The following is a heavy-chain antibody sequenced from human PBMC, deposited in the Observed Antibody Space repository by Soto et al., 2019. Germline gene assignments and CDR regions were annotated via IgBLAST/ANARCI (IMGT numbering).Heavy chain of an antibody. CDR1: GYTFTGYY. D-gene: IGHD3-22*01. CDR2: INPSGGGT. CDR3: ARDGNKRDYYDSSGYPI. J-gene: IGHJ4*02. Sequence: ASVKVSCKASGYTFTGYYMHWVRQAPGQGLEWMGLINPSGGGTNYAQKFQGRVTMTRDTSTSTVYMELSSLRSEDTAVYYCARDGNKRDYYDSSGYPIWGQGTLVTVSS. V-gene: IGHV1-46*01.